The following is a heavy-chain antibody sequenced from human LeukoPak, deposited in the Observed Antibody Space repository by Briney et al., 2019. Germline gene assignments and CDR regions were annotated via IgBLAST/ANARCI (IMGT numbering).Heavy chain of an antibody. CDR3: ARDSYSGSYLYDY. V-gene: IGHV3-23*01. J-gene: IGHJ4*02. Sequence: GGSLRLSCAASGFTFSSYAMSWVRQAPGKGLEWVSAISGSGGSTYYADSVKGRFTISRDNSKNTLYLQMNSLRAEDTAVYYCARDSYSGSYLYDYWGQGTLVTVSS. CDR2: ISGSGGST. D-gene: IGHD1-26*01. CDR1: GFTFSSYA.